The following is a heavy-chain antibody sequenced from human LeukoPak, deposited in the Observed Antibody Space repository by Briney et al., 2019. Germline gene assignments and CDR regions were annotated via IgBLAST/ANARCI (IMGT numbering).Heavy chain of an antibody. Sequence: SETLSLTCAVYGGSFSGYYWSWIRQPPGKGLEWIGEINHSGTTNYNPSLKSRVTISGDTSKNQFSLQLNSVTPEDTAVYYCARDFDYWGQGTLVTVSS. CDR3: ARDFDY. CDR1: GGSFSGYY. V-gene: IGHV4-34*01. CDR2: INHSGTT. J-gene: IGHJ4*02.